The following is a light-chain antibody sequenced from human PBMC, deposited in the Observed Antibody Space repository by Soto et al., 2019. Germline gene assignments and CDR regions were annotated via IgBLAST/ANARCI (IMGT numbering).Light chain of an antibody. V-gene: IGKV1-5*01. Sequence: DIQMTQSPSTLSASVGDRVTITCRASQSISSWLAWFQQKPGKAPKLLMYDASSLESGVPSRFSGCGSGTEFTLTISSLQPDDFATYYCQQYGTYLLTFGQGTRVEIK. CDR1: QSISSW. J-gene: IGKJ1*01. CDR2: DAS. CDR3: QQYGTYLLT.